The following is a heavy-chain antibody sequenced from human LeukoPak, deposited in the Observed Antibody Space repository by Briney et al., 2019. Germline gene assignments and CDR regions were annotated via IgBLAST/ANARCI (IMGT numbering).Heavy chain of an antibody. CDR2: IYYSGST. V-gene: IGHV4-59*01. CDR1: GGSISSYY. J-gene: IGHJ5*02. Sequence: PSETLSLTCTVSGGSISSYYWSWIRRPPGKGLEWIGYIYYSGSTNYNPSLKSRVTISVDTSKNQFSLNLSSVTAADTAMYYCAREGDKYANWFDTWGQGTLVTVSS. D-gene: IGHD2-8*01. CDR3: AREGDKYANWFDT.